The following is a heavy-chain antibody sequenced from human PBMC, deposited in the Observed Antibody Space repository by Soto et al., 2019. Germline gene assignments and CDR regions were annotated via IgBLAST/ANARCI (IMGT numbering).Heavy chain of an antibody. V-gene: IGHV1-69*13. CDR1: GGTFSSYA. D-gene: IGHD4-17*01. CDR2: IIPIFGTA. Sequence: SVKVSCKASGGTFSSYAISWVRQAPGQGLEWMGGIIPIFGTANYARKFQGRVTITADESTSTAYMELSSLRSEDTAVYYCASLDYDYGDYYFDYWGQGTLVTVSS. J-gene: IGHJ4*02. CDR3: ASLDYDYGDYYFDY.